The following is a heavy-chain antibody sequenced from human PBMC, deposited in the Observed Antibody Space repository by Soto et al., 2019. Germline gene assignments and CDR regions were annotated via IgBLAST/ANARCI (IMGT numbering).Heavy chain of an antibody. V-gene: IGHV5-51*01. Sequence: GESLKISCKGSGYSFTSYWIGWVRQMPGKGLEWMGIIYPGDSDTRYSPSFQGQVTISADKSISTAYLQWSSLKASDTAMYYCARHGEGCSGGSCYAEYFQHWGQGILVTVSS. CDR3: ARHGEGCSGGSCYAEYFQH. CDR1: GYSFTSYW. D-gene: IGHD2-15*01. J-gene: IGHJ1*01. CDR2: IYPGDSDT.